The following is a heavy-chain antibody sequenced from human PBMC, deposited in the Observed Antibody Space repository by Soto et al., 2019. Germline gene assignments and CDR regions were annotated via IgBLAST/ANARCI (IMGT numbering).Heavy chain of an antibody. D-gene: IGHD4-4*01. Sequence: LRLSCAASGFTFSSYGMHWVRQAPGKGLEWVALISHDGSNKYYVDSVKGRFTISRDNSKNTLYLQMNSLRAEDTAVYYCAKNSRYTFLFLFAYRARGPLAPVSA. J-gene: IGHJ4*02. CDR3: AKNSRYTFLFLFAY. V-gene: IGHV3-30*18. CDR1: GFTFSSYG. CDR2: ISHDGSNK.